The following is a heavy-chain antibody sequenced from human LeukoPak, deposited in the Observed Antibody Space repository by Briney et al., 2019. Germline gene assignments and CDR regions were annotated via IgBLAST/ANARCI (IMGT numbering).Heavy chain of an antibody. Sequence: SETLSLTCNVSGESISSHYWSWTRQSPGKGLEWIGYITNSGTTKFNPSLKSRVTISRDTSKNQISLKLTSVTAADTAVYYCARADCGYNYGSCKYYMDVWGKGTTVTVSS. CDR3: ARADCGYNYGSCKYYMDV. CDR2: ITNSGTT. J-gene: IGHJ6*03. D-gene: IGHD5-18*01. CDR1: GESISSHY. V-gene: IGHV4-59*11.